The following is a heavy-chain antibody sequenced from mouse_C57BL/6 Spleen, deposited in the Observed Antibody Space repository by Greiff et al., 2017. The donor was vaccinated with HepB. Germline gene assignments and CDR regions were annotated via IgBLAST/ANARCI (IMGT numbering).Heavy chain of an antibody. J-gene: IGHJ3*01. Sequence: DVKLQESGPGLVKPSQSLSLTCSVTGYSITSGYYWNWIRQFPGNKLEWMGYISYDGSNNYNPSLKNRISITRDTSKNQFFLKLNSVTTEDTATYYCASSYGNYPWFAYWGQGTLVTVSA. V-gene: IGHV3-6*01. CDR3: ASSYGNYPWFAY. CDR1: GYSITSGYY. CDR2: ISYDGSN. D-gene: IGHD2-1*01.